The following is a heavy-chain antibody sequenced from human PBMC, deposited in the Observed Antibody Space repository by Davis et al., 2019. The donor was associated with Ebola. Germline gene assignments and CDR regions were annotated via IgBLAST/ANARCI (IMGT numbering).Heavy chain of an antibody. CDR3: ARDRTIFGVVIPSDEYFQH. D-gene: IGHD3-3*01. V-gene: IGHV4-39*07. CDR1: GGSISSSSYY. J-gene: IGHJ1*01. Sequence: SETLSLTCTVSGGSISSSSYYWSWIRQPPGKGLEWIGEINHSGSTNYNPSLKSRVTISVDTSKNQFSLKLSSVTAADTAVYYCARDRTIFGVVIPSDEYFQHWGQGTLVTVSS. CDR2: INHSGST.